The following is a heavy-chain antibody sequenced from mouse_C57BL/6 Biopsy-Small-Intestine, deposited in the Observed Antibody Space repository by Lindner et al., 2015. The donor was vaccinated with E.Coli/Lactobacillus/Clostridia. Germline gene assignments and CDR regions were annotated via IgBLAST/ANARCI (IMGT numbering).Heavy chain of an antibody. D-gene: IGHD2-5*01. CDR1: GFNIKDYY. J-gene: IGHJ3*01. V-gene: IGHV14-1*01. Sequence: VQLQESGAELVRPGASVKLSCTASGFNIKDYYMFWMKQRPEQGLEWIGRIDPEDGDTEYAPKFQGKATMTADTSSNTAYLQLSSLTSEDTAVYYCTGLYSNYGVFAYWGQGTLVTVSA. CDR2: IDPEDGDT. CDR3: TGLYSNYGVFAY.